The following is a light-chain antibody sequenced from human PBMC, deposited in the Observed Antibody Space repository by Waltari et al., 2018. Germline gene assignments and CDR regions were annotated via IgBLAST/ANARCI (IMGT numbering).Light chain of an antibody. CDR2: RAS. Sequence: EIVLTQSPGTLSLSPGERATLSCRASQSIYSTYLAWYQQKPGQAPRLLIYRASNRATGVPDRFSGSGSGTDFTLTINRLEPEDFAVFYCQQYGSSPRTFGQGTTVEIK. CDR3: QQYGSSPRT. CDR1: QSIYSTY. V-gene: IGKV3-20*01. J-gene: IGKJ1*01.